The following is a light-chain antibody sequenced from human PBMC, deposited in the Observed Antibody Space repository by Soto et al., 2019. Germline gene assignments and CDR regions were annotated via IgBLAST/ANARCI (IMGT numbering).Light chain of an antibody. CDR3: QQTYSTPPT. J-gene: IGKJ1*01. CDR1: QNIRAF. CDR2: SAS. Sequence: DIQMTQSASSLSASLGDIVSIPCRASQNIRAFLHWYQQKPGKAPELLIFSASSLQSGVPSRFSGSGSGTDFTLTIGSLQREDFAPYFCQQTYSTPPTFGQGTRVEI. V-gene: IGKV1-39*01.